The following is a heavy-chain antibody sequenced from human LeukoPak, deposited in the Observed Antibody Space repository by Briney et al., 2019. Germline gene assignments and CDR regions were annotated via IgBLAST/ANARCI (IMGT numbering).Heavy chain of an antibody. J-gene: IGHJ3*02. V-gene: IGHV3-7*04. CDR3: ARGGFGSGSLSAFDI. Sequence: GGSLRLSCAASGFTFSNYWMSWVRQASGKGLEWVANIKQDGSEKYYVDSVKGRFTISRDNAKNSLYLQMNSLRAEDTAVYYCARGGFGSGSLSAFDIWGQGTMVTVSS. CDR2: IKQDGSEK. D-gene: IGHD3-10*01. CDR1: GFTFSNYW.